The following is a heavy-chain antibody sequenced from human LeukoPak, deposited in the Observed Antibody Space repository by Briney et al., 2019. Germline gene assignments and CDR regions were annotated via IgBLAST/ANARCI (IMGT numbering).Heavy chain of an antibody. J-gene: IGHJ4*02. CDR3: ARGPNSGADY. Sequence: PSETLSLTCSVYGGPFSGYYWSWIRQPPGKGLEWIGEINHSGSTNYNPSLKSRVTISVDTSKNQFSLKLSSVTAADTAVYYCARGPNSGADYWGQGTLVTVSS. V-gene: IGHV4-34*01. CDR1: GGPFSGYY. D-gene: IGHD1-26*01. CDR2: INHSGST.